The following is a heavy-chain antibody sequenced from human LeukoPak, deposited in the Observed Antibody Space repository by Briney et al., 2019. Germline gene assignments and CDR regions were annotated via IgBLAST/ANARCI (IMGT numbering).Heavy chain of an antibody. V-gene: IGHV3-7*01. D-gene: IGHD6-6*01. Sequence: PGGALRLSCTVSGFTFSDYWMTWVRQAPGKGPELVANIKQDGSQKYYVDSVRGRFTISRDNAKNSLFLQMNGLRAEDTAVYYCARRGGSSSRRSPIDYWGQGTLVTVSS. CDR1: GFTFSDYW. J-gene: IGHJ4*02. CDR2: IKQDGSQK. CDR3: ARRGGSSSRRSPIDY.